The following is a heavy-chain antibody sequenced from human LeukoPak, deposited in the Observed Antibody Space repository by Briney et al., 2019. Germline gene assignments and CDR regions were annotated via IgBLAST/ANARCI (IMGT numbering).Heavy chain of an antibody. J-gene: IGHJ4*02. CDR2: INSDGSNT. CDR3: ARRQYRSSWYYFDY. Sequence: GGSLRLSCAASGFSLSSYWMHWVRQAPGKGLVWVSSINSDGSNTNYADSVKGRFTISRDNAKNTLYLQMNSLRAEDTAVYYCARRQYRSSWYYFDYWGQGTLVTVSS. V-gene: IGHV3-74*01. D-gene: IGHD6-13*01. CDR1: GFSLSSYW.